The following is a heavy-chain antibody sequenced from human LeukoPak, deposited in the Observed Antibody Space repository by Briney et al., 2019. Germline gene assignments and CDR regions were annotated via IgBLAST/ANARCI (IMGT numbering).Heavy chain of an antibody. J-gene: IGHJ1*01. CDR3: ARDVPIQH. CDR1: GFTVSSNY. Sequence: GGSLRLSCAASGFTVSSNYMSRVRQAPGKGLEWVSLISSGGSTYYADSVKGRFIISRDNSKNTLYLQMNSLRAEDTAVYYCARDVPIQHWGQGTLVTVSS. V-gene: IGHV3-66*01. CDR2: ISSGGST.